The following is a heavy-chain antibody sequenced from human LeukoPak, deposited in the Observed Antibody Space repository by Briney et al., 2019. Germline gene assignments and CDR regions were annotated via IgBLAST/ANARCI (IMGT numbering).Heavy chain of an antibody. Sequence: SETLSLTCTVSGGSISSGSYYWSWIRQPAGKGLEWIGRIYTSGSTNYNPSLKSRVTISVDTSRNQFSLKLSSVTAADTAVYYCARDQYYYDSSGYSLFDYWGQGTLVTVSS. CDR1: GGSISSGSYY. V-gene: IGHV4-61*02. D-gene: IGHD3-22*01. CDR3: ARDQYYYDSSGYSLFDY. CDR2: IYTSGST. J-gene: IGHJ4*02.